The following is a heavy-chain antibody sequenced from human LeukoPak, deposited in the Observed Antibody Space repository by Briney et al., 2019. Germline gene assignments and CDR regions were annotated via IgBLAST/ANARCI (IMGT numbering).Heavy chain of an antibody. Sequence: SETLSLTCTVSGGSISSHYWTWIRQPPGKGLEWIGYIHSSGSTNYSPSLKSRVTMSVDTSKNQFSLKLTSVTAADTALYYCARDLKNTAPYFDYWGQGTLVTVSS. V-gene: IGHV4-59*11. D-gene: IGHD1/OR15-1a*01. CDR3: ARDLKNTAPYFDY. CDR1: GGSISSHY. CDR2: IHSSGST. J-gene: IGHJ4*02.